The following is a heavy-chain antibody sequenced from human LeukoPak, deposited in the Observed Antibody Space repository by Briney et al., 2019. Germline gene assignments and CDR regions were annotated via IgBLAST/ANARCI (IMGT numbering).Heavy chain of an antibody. CDR3: ARGIAAAGLLFDY. J-gene: IGHJ4*02. V-gene: IGHV4-59*01. Sequence: SETLSLTCTVSGGSISSYYWSWIRQPPGKGLEWIGYIYYSGSTNYNPSLKSRVTISVDTSENQFSLKLSSVTAADTAVYYCARGIAAAGLLFDYWGQGTLVTVSS. CDR1: GGSISSYY. D-gene: IGHD6-13*01. CDR2: IYYSGST.